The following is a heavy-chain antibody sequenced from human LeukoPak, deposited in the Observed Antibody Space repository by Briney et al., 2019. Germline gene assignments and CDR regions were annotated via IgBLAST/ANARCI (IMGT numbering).Heavy chain of an antibody. CDR3: AKDVRYFDWLSPFDY. V-gene: IGHV3-30*02. J-gene: IGHJ4*02. CDR2: IRYDGSNK. D-gene: IGHD3-9*01. Sequence: GGSLRLSCAASGFTFSSYGMHWVRQAPGKGLEWVAFIRYDGSNKYYADSVKGRFTISRDNSKNTLYLQMNSLRAEDTAVYYCAKDVRYFDWLSPFDYWGQGTLVTVST. CDR1: GFTFSSYG.